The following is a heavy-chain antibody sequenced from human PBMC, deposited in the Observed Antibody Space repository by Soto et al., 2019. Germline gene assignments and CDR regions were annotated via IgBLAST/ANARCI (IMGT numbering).Heavy chain of an antibody. J-gene: IGHJ4*02. CDR1: GYTFSSYW. V-gene: IGHV3-74*01. CDR2: INSDGSTS. CDR3: ARDLKTTPY. D-gene: IGHD1-1*01. Sequence: EVQLVESGGGLVQPGGSLRLSCAASGYTFSSYWMHWVRQAPGKGLVWVSRINSDGSTSNYEDSVKSRFTISRDNAKNNLYLHMNSLTDEDTAVYYCARDLKTTPYWGQGTMVTVSS.